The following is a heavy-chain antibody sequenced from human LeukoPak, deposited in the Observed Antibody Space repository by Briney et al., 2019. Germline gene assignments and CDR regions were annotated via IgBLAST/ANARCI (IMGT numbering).Heavy chain of an antibody. CDR2: ISAYNGNT. CDR1: GYTFTSYG. Sequence: ASVRVSSTASGYTFTSYGISWVRQAPGQGLEWMGWISAYNGNTNYAQKLQGRVTMTTDTSTSTAYMELRSLRSDDTAVYYCAREPRDYYYMDVWGKGTTVTVSS. J-gene: IGHJ6*03. V-gene: IGHV1-18*01. CDR3: AREPRDYYYMDV.